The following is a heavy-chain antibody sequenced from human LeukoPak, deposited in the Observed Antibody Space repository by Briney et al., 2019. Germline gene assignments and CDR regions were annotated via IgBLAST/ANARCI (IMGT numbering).Heavy chain of an antibody. CDR1: GFSFSTHA. CDR2: ISGSGDNT. J-gene: IGHJ6*03. CDR3: VKGAKYSGSSVDYFYMDV. D-gene: IGHD1-26*01. Sequence: GGSLRLSCAASGFSFSTHAMGWFRQAPGKGLEWVSVISGSGDNTYQADSVKGRFIISRDNSNNTLSVQMNSLRAEDTAVYYCVKGAKYSGSSVDYFYMDVWAKGTTVTVSS. V-gene: IGHV3-23*01.